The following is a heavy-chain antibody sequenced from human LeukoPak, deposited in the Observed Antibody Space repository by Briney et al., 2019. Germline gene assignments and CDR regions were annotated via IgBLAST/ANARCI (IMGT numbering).Heavy chain of an antibody. D-gene: IGHD3-10*01. CDR1: GITFSSYG. V-gene: IGHV3-30*18. CDR2: ISYDGSNK. Sequence: GGSLRLSCAASGITFSSYGMHWVRQAPGKGLEWVAVISYDGSNKYYADSVKGRFTISRDNSKNTLYLQMNSLRAEDTAVYYCAKGRDYYGSGSSEGFDYWGQGTLVTVSS. CDR3: AKGRDYYGSGSSEGFDY. J-gene: IGHJ4*02.